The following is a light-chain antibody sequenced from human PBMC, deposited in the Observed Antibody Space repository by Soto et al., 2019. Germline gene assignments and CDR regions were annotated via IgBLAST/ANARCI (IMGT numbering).Light chain of an antibody. CDR1: QSVSSN. V-gene: IGKV3-15*01. J-gene: IGKJ1*01. CDR3: QHSRS. Sequence: EIVMTQSPATLSVSPGERATLSCRGSQSVSSNVAWYQQKPGQAPRLLIYGASTRATGIPARFSGSGSGTEFTLTISSLQSADFAVYYCQHSRSFGQGTKVAIK. CDR2: GAS.